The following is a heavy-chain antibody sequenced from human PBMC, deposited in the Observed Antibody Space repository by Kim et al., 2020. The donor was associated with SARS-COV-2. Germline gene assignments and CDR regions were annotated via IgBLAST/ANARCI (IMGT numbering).Heavy chain of an antibody. Sequence: YNPSLKSRVTISVDTSKNQFSLKLSSVTAADTAVYYCARAPYGSGRRFDPWGQGTLVTVSS. J-gene: IGHJ5*02. D-gene: IGHD3-10*01. CDR3: ARAPYGSGRRFDP. V-gene: IGHV4-59*01.